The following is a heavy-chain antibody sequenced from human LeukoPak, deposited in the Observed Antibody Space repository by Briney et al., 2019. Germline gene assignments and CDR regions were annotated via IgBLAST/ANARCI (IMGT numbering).Heavy chain of an antibody. CDR1: GFTFSSYG. D-gene: IGHD3-10*01. V-gene: IGHV3-33*01. CDR2: IWYDGSNK. Sequence: GRSLRPSCAASGFTFSSYGMHWVRQAPGKGLEWVAVIWYDGSNKYYADSVKGRFTISRDNSKNTLYLQMNSLGAEDTAVYYCARDRGNSRFDPWGQGTLVTVSS. J-gene: IGHJ5*02. CDR3: ARDRGNSRFDP.